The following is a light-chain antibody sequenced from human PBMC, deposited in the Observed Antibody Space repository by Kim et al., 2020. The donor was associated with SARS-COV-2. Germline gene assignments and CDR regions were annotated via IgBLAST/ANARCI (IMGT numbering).Light chain of an antibody. CDR2: YDS. CDR3: QVWDSSNDHRVV. V-gene: IGLV3-21*04. J-gene: IGLJ2*01. Sequence: PEKTARITCGGASIGSKSVHWYQPKPGQAPVLVISYDSVRPSGIPERFSGSNSGNTATLTISRVEAGDEADYYCQVWDSSNDHRVVFGGGTQLTVL. CDR1: SIGSKS.